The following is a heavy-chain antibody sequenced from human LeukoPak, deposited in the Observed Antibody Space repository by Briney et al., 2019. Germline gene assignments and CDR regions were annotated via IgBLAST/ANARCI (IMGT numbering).Heavy chain of an antibody. CDR3: ARVGYYYDSSGYYVPGAFDI. CDR2: IYYGGST. J-gene: IGHJ3*02. CDR1: GGSISSYY. Sequence: SETLSVTCTVSGGSISSYYWSWIRQPPGKGLEWIGYIYYGGSTNYNPSLKSRVTISVDTSKNQFSLKLSSVTAADTAVYYCARVGYYYDSSGYYVPGAFDIWGQGTMVTVSS. D-gene: IGHD3-22*01. V-gene: IGHV4-59*01.